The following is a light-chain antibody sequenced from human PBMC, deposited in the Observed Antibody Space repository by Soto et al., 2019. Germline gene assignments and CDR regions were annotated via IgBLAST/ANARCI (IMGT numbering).Light chain of an antibody. CDR2: DNN. Sequence: QSVLTQPPSVSGAPGQRVSISCSGSSSNIGAGYDVHWYQQLPGTAPKLLIYDNNNRPSGVPDRFSGSKSGTSSSLAITGLQDEDEADYYCQSYDNSLSGSWVFGGGTKLTVL. CDR1: SSNIGAGYD. J-gene: IGLJ3*02. CDR3: QSYDNSLSGSWV. V-gene: IGLV1-40*01.